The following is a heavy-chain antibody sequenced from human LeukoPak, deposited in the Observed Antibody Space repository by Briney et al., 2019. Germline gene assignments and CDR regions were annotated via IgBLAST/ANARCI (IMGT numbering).Heavy chain of an antibody. Sequence: GGSLRLSCAASGFTFSSYSMNWVRQAPGKGLEWVSSISSSSSYIYYADSVRGRFTISRDNAKNSLYLQMNSLRAEDTAVYYCAREDYDGSSLDYWGQGTLVTVSS. V-gene: IGHV3-21*01. CDR2: ISSSSSYI. D-gene: IGHD3-22*01. CDR3: AREDYDGSSLDY. CDR1: GFTFSSYS. J-gene: IGHJ4*02.